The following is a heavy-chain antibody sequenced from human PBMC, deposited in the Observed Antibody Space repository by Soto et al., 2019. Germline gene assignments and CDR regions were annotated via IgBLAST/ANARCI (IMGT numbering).Heavy chain of an antibody. D-gene: IGHD6-19*01. Sequence: QITLKASGPTLVKPTQTLTLTCTFSGFSLSTSGVGVGWIRLPPGKAQEGLALNYWDDDKRYSPTLKSWLTITKDTSKNQLFITMTNMDPVDTATYYCAHKSGYSSGWYRSHDAFEIWCEGTMVTVSS. V-gene: IGHV2-5*02. CDR1: GFSLSTSGVG. CDR3: AHKSGYSSGWYRSHDAFEI. CDR2: NYWDDDK. J-gene: IGHJ3*02.